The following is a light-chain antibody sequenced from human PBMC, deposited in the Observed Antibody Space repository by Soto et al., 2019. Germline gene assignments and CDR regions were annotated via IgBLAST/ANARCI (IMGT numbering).Light chain of an antibody. CDR3: VAWDDSLNGYVV. CDR2: SNN. Sequence: QSVLTQPPSASGTPGQWVTISCSGSSSNIGSNTVNWYQQLPGTAPKLVIYSNNQRPSGVPDRFSGSKSGTSASLAISGLQSEDEADYYCVAWDDSLNGYVVFGGGTKLTVL. V-gene: IGLV1-44*01. CDR1: SSNIGSNT. J-gene: IGLJ2*01.